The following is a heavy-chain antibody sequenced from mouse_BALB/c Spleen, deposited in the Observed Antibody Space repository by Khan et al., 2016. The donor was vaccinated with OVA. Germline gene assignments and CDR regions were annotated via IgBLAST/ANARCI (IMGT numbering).Heavy chain of an antibody. CDR3: ARMKPYWYFDV. CDR2: INTYTGEP. CDR1: GYTFTNYG. V-gene: IGHV9-3-1*01. Sequence: QIQLVQSGPELKKPGETVKISCKASGYTFTNYGMNWVKQAPGKGLKWMGWINTYTGEPTYADDFKGRFAFSLDTSDSTAYLQIKNLKNEDTATYCCARMKPYWYFDVWGAGTTVTVSS. J-gene: IGHJ1*01.